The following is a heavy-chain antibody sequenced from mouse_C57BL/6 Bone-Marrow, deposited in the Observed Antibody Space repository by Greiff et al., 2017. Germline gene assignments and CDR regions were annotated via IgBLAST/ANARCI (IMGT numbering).Heavy chain of an antibody. CDR3: ARGNCDAMDY. J-gene: IGHJ4*01. CDR1: GYSITSGYY. Sequence: EVQVVESGPGLVKPSQSLSLTCSVTGYSITSGYYWNWIRQFPGNKLEWMGYISYDGSNNYNQSLKNRISITRDTSKNQFFLKFNSVTTEDTATYYCARGNCDAMDYWGQGTSVTVSS. D-gene: IGHD2-1*01. V-gene: IGHV3-6*01. CDR2: ISYDGSN.